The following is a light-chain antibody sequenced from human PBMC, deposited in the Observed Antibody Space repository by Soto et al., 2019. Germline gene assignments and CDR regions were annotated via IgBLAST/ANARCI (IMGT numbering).Light chain of an antibody. CDR3: QQYDIWPPYT. Sequence: DIVMTQSPLSLPVTPGEPASVSCRSSQSLLHSSGNNYLHWYQQRPGQAPRLLIYDASTRATGIPPRFSGGGSGTEFTVTISSLQSEDFAIYYCQQYDIWPPYTFGQGTKVDIK. CDR2: DAS. V-gene: IGKV3-15*01. J-gene: IGKJ2*01. CDR1: QSLLHSSGNNY.